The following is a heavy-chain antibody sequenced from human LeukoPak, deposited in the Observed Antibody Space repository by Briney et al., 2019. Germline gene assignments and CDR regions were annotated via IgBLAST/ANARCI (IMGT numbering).Heavy chain of an antibody. CDR2: MNPNSGNT. CDR1: GYTFASYD. Sequence: GASVKVSCKASGYTFASYDITWVRQAPGQGLEWVRWMNPNSGNTGYARKFQGRVSMTRDTSITTAYMELSSLRSEDTAVYYCARAIRNELLSEFWGQGSLITVSS. V-gene: IGHV1-8*01. J-gene: IGHJ4*02. CDR3: ARAIRNELLSEF. D-gene: IGHD2/OR15-2a*01.